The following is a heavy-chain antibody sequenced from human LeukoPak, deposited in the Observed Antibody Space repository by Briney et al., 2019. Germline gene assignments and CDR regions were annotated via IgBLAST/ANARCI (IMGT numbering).Heavy chain of an antibody. CDR2: ISHDGSNK. V-gene: IGHV3-30*18. D-gene: IGHD6-19*01. CDR3: AKDRGYNSGRGPIDS. CDR1: GFTFYTYA. J-gene: IGHJ4*02. Sequence: GGSLRLSCAVSGFTFYTYAMSWVRQAPGKGLEWVAVISHDGSNKYYTDSVKGRFTISRDNSKNTLYLQMSSLRTEDTAVYYCAKDRGYNSGRGPIDSWGQGTLVTVSS.